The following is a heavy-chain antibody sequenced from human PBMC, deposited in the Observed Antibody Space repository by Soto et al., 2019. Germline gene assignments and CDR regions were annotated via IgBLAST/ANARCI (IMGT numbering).Heavy chain of an antibody. D-gene: IGHD1-26*01. J-gene: IGHJ6*03. CDR3: ASGTESGSYYYYYYYLDG. Sequence: GASVKVSCKASGYTFTSYGISWVRQAPGQGLEWMGWISAYNGNTNYAQKLQGRVTMTTDTSTSTAYMELRSLRSDDTAVYYCASGTESGSYYYYYYYLDGWGKATTVTVSS. CDR2: ISAYNGNT. CDR1: GYTFTSYG. V-gene: IGHV1-18*01.